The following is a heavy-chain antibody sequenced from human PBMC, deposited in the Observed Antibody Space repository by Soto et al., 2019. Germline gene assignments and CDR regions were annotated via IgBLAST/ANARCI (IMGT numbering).Heavy chain of an antibody. CDR3: ARGGAPYYYYSGMDV. Sequence: QVQLVQSGAEVKKPGSSVKVSCKASGGTFSSYAISWVRQAPGQGLEWMGGIIPIFGTANYAQKFQGRVTITAGESTRTAYMEPSSLRSEDTAVYYCARGGAPYYYYSGMDVWGQGTTVTVSS. CDR2: IIPIFGTA. V-gene: IGHV1-69*01. D-gene: IGHD1-26*01. J-gene: IGHJ6*02. CDR1: GGTFSSYA.